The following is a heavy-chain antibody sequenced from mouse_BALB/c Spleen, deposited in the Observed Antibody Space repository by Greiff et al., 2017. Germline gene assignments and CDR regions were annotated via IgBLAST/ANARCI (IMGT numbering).Heavy chain of an antibody. J-gene: IGHJ2*01. Sequence: VHLVESGPELVKPGASVKMSCKASGYTFTDYVIRWVKQRTGQGLEWIGEIYPGSGSTYYNEKFKGKATLTADKSSNTAYMQLSSLTSEDSAVYFCAAPGDYWGQGTTLTVSS. D-gene: IGHD4-1*01. CDR1: GYTFTDYV. CDR3: AAPGDY. CDR2: IYPGSGST. V-gene: IGHV1-77*01.